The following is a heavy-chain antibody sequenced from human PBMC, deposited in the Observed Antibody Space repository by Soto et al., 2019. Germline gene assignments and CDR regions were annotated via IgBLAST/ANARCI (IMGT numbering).Heavy chain of an antibody. CDR3: AREGRGGFTGSFDQ. V-gene: IGHV4-4*07. CDR2: IYTDGTT. CDR1: GDSISDYFY. J-gene: IGHJ1*01. D-gene: IGHD1-26*01. Sequence: QVQLQGSGPGQVKPSETLSLTYTVSGDSISDYFYWSWLRQPAGTGLEWIGRIYTDGTTKYNPSLKSRVTLSRDKSKNQGSLRLSSVTAADTAVYDFAREGRGGFTGSFDQGGRGARVTVSS.